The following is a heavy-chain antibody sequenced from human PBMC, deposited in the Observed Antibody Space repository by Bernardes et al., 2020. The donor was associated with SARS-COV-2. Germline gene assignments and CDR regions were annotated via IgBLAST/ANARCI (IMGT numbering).Heavy chain of an antibody. Sequence: GGSLRLSCAASGFSVRNNYMSWVRQAPGKGLEWVSVIYSNGNTYYADSVKGRFTTSRDSFQNTLSLQMNSLRAEDTAIYYCARDYPDPADWGQGTLVTVSS. CDR1: GFSVRNNY. CDR3: ARDYPDPAD. V-gene: IGHV3-66*01. CDR2: IYSNGNT. J-gene: IGHJ4*02. D-gene: IGHD6-13*01.